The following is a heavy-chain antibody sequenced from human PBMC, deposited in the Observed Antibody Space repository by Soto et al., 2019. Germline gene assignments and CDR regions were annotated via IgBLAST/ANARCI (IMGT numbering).Heavy chain of an antibody. J-gene: IGHJ1*01. V-gene: IGHV1-69*12. Sequence: QVQLVQSGAEVKKPGSSVKVSCKASGGTFSSYAISWVRQAPGQGLEWMGGIIPIFGTANYAQKFQGRVTITADESTSTAYMELSSLRSEDTAVYYCARDFAYCGGDCYSQYFQHWGQGTLVTVSS. D-gene: IGHD2-21*02. CDR1: GGTFSSYA. CDR2: IIPIFGTA. CDR3: ARDFAYCGGDCYSQYFQH.